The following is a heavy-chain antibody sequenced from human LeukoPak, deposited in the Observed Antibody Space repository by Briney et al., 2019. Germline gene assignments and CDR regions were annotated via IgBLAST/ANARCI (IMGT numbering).Heavy chain of an antibody. CDR1: GFIFSNYW. J-gene: IGHJ4*02. CDR2: INQDGSEE. Sequence: GGSLRLSCATSGFIFSNYWMNWVRQTPGKRLEWVANINQDGSEENYVDPVRGRFTISRDNAKNSLYLQMNSLRAEDTAVYYCARDRAMDDYWGQGTLVTVSS. V-gene: IGHV3-7*01. D-gene: IGHD3-10*01. CDR3: ARDRAMDDY.